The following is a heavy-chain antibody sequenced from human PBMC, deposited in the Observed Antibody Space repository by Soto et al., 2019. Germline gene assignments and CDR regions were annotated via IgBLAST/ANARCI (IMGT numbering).Heavy chain of an antibody. CDR1: GGTFSSYT. CDR2: IIPILGIA. V-gene: IGHV1-69*08. CDR3: ARDIYSSCWDDAFDI. D-gene: IGHD6-19*01. J-gene: IGHJ3*02. Sequence: QVQLVQSGAEVKKPGSSVKVSCKASGGTFSSYTISWVRQAPGQGLEWMGRIIPILGIANYAQKFQGRVTITADKSTSTAYMELSSLRSEDTAVYYCARDIYSSCWDDAFDIWGQGTMVTVSS.